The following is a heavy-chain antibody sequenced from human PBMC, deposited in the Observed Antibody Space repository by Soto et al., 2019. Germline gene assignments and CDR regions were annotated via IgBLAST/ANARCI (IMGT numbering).Heavy chain of an antibody. Sequence: GGSLRLSCAASGFSFSTYGMHWCRQAPGKGLEGVAVIWHDGSKTYYADSVKGRLIISRDNSKNTLYVQINSLKASDTAMYYCARHSGALRAQYYYYGMDVWGQGTTVTVSS. V-gene: IGHV3-33*01. CDR1: GFSFSTYG. J-gene: IGHJ6*02. CDR3: ARHSGALRAQYYYYGMDV. CDR2: IWHDGSKT. D-gene: IGHD1-26*01.